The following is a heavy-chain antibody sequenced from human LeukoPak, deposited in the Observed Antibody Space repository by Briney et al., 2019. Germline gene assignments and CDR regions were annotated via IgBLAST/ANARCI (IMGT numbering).Heavy chain of an antibody. V-gene: IGHV3-7*01. Sequence: GGSLRLSCAASGFTFSTSWMSWVRQAPGKGLEWVANIKQDASETNYVDSVKGRFTISRDNAKNSLYLQVNSLRAEDTAVYYCARPRVPDSWGQGTLVTVSS. J-gene: IGHJ4*02. CDR3: ARPRVPDS. CDR2: IKQDASET. CDR1: GFTFSTSW.